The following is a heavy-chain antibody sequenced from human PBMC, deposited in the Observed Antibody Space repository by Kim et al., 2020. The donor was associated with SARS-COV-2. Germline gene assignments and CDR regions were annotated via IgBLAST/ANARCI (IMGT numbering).Heavy chain of an antibody. CDR3: ARSLSYTEAPLIGVYF. J-gene: IGHJ1*01. V-gene: IGHV3-7*01. D-gene: IGHD3-16*01. CDR1: GFTFSSYW. CDR2: LRHDGSGT. Sequence: GGSLRLSCAASGFTFSSYWMSWVRPAPGKGLEFVSTLRHDGSGTFYVDSVMGRFTLSRDNTMNSVFLQIYCLSSVDTSVSFCARSLSYTEAPLIGVYF.